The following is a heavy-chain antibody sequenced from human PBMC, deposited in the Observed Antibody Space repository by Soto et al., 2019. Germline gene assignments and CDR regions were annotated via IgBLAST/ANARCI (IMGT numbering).Heavy chain of an antibody. V-gene: IGHV1-58*01. Sequence: QMQLVQSGPEVKKPGTSVKVSCKASEFTFTSSPVQWVRQARGQRLEWIGWIVVGSGNTNYAQKFQERVTITRDMSTSTAYMELSSLRSEDTAVYYCAFSDYSPRLYFDYWGQGTLVTVSS. CDR2: IVVGSGNT. D-gene: IGHD3-22*01. CDR3: AFSDYSPRLYFDY. CDR1: EFTFTSSP. J-gene: IGHJ4*02.